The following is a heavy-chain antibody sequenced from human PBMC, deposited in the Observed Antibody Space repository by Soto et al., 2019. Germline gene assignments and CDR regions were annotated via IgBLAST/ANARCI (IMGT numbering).Heavy chain of an antibody. J-gene: IGHJ4*02. CDR1: GLTFSTYA. Sequence: PGGSLRLSCAASGLTFSTYAMSWVRQAPGKGLEWVSSISANGGSTYYAVSVKGRFTISRDNANNILNLQMNSLRAEDTAVYYCAKSRDDIKWTPFDYWGQGTLVTVSS. CDR3: AKSRDDIKWTPFDY. CDR2: ISANGGST. V-gene: IGHV3-23*01. D-gene: IGHD1-26*01.